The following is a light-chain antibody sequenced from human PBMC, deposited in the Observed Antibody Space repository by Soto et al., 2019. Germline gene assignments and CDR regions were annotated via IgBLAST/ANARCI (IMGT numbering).Light chain of an antibody. J-gene: IGKJ2*01. CDR1: QSVLYSPNNLNY. Sequence: DIVMTQPPDSLAVSLGERATINCKSSQSVLYSPNNLNYLAWYQQKPGQPPKLLIYWASTRQSGVPDRFSGSGSGTDFTLTISSLQAEDVAVYYCQQYYSAPQTFGQGTKLEIK. CDR2: WAS. V-gene: IGKV4-1*01. CDR3: QQYYSAPQT.